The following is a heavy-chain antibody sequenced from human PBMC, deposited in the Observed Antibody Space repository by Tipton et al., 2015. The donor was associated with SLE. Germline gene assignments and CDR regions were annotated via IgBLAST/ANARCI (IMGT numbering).Heavy chain of an antibody. Sequence: QSGPEVKKPGASVKVSCKASGYTFTSYYIHWVRQAPGQGLEWMGIINPSGGSTSYAQKFQGRVTMTRDTSTSTLYMELSSLRSEDTAVYYCARGTDYGGNSEGHAFDIWGQGTMVTVSS. J-gene: IGHJ3*02. D-gene: IGHD4-23*01. CDR2: INPSGGST. CDR1: GYTFTSYY. V-gene: IGHV1-46*03. CDR3: ARGTDYGGNSEGHAFDI.